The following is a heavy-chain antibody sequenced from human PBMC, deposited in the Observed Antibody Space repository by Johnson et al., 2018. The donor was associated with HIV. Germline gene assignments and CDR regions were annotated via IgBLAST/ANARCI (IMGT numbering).Heavy chain of an antibody. CDR3: ARAHLIFPKNAFDN. V-gene: IGHV3-7*01. CDR2: IKQDGTEK. CDR1: GFTFSSYW. Sequence: VQLVESGGGLVQPGGSLRLSCAASGFTFSSYWMSWVRQAPGKGLEWVANIKQDGTEKFYVDSVQGRFTISRDNVNNSVFLLLNSLKVEDTAVYFCARAHLIFPKNAFDNWGQGTMVTVSS. D-gene: IGHD3-3*02. J-gene: IGHJ3*02.